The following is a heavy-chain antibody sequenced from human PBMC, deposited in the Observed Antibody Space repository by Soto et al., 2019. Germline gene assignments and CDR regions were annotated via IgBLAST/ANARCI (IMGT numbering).Heavy chain of an antibody. J-gene: IGHJ5*02. D-gene: IGHD4-17*01. CDR3: AHRTTTVTWWFDP. V-gene: IGHV3-64*01. CDR1: GFTFSSYA. Sequence: GGSLRLSCAASGFTFSSYAMHWVRQAPGKGLEYVSAISSNGGSTYYANSVKGRFTISRDNSKNQVVLTMTNMDPADTATYFCAHRTTTVTWWFDPWGQGTLVTVSS. CDR2: ISSNGGST.